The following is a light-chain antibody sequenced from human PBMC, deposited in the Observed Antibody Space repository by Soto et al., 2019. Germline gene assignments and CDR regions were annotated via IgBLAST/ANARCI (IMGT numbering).Light chain of an antibody. CDR1: QSVSSN. Sequence: EIVMTQSPATLSVSPGERATLSCRASQSVSSNLAWHQQKPGQAPRLFIYGASTRATGIPARFSGSGSGTEFTLTISSLQSEDFAVYYCQQYNNWPPTFGGGTKVEIK. CDR2: GAS. CDR3: QQYNNWPPT. J-gene: IGKJ4*01. V-gene: IGKV3-15*01.